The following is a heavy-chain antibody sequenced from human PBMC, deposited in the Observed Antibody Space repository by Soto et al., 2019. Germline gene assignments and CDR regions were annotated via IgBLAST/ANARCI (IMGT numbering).Heavy chain of an antibody. D-gene: IGHD1-26*01. Sequence: GGSLRLSCAASGFAFSSYAMSWVRQAPGKGLEWVTAISGSGGSTYYADSVKGRFTISRDNSKNTLYLQMSSLRAADTAVYYCAKEGARPSCGMDVWREGATVAFSS. CDR2: ISGSGGST. J-gene: IGHJ6*04. CDR1: GFAFSSYA. CDR3: AKEGARPSCGMDV. V-gene: IGHV3-23*01.